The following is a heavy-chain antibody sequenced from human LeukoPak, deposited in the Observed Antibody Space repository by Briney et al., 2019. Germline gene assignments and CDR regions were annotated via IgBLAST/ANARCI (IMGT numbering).Heavy chain of an antibody. Sequence: SETLSLTCTVSGGSISSYYWSWIRQPPGKGLEWIGYIYYSGSTNYNPSLKSRVTISVDTSKNQFSLKLSSVTAADTAVYYCARAGSGSYSLFDYWGQGTLVTVSS. J-gene: IGHJ4*02. CDR3: ARAGSGSYSLFDY. V-gene: IGHV4-59*01. CDR1: GGSISSYY. CDR2: IYYSGST. D-gene: IGHD3-10*01.